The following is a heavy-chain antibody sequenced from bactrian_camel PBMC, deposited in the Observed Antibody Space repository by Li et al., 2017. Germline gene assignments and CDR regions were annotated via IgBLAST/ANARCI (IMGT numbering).Heavy chain of an antibody. CDR1: GYNSNVNC. V-gene: IGHV3S40*01. J-gene: IGHJ4*01. CDR3: AVRGGGRCSAQRQRSDWEA. CDR2: IDSFLDA. D-gene: IGHD4*01. Sequence: DVQLVESGGGSVQAGGSLKISCAVSGYNSNVNCMGWVRQASGKGREGVAAIDSFLDADYADFAKGRFTISRDNGKNMIVLQMNSLKPEDTGMYVCAVRGGGRCSAQRQRSDWEAWGQGTQVTVS.